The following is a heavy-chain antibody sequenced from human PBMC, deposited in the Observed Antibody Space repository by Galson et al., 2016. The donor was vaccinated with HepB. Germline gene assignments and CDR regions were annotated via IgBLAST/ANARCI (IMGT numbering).Heavy chain of an antibody. CDR3: ARDRGDYVWGSSRLVTAYYYGVDV. CDR2: ISFDGTEK. J-gene: IGHJ6*02. Sequence: SLRLSCADSGFTFSDNAMHWVRQAPGKGLEWVALISFDGTEKYYADSVRGRFTISRDNSKNTLYLQMTSLRLDDTAVYYCARDRGDYVWGSSRLVTAYYYGVDVWGQGTTVTVSS. V-gene: IGHV3-30*04. D-gene: IGHD3-16*02. CDR1: GFTFSDNA.